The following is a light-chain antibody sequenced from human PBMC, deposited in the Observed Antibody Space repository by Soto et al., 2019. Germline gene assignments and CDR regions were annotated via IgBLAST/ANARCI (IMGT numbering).Light chain of an antibody. V-gene: IGKV2-30*01. Sequence: DVVMTQSPLSLPVTLGQPASISCRSSQSPLYSDGNTYLSWFQQRPGQSPRRLIYKVSNRDSGVPDRFSGSGSGTDFTLKISRVEAEDVGVYYCMQGTHWPWTFGQWTKVEIK. CDR3: MQGTHWPWT. CDR1: QSPLYSDGNTY. CDR2: KVS. J-gene: IGKJ1*01.